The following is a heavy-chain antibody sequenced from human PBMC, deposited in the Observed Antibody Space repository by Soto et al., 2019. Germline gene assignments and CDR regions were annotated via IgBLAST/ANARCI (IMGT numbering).Heavy chain of an antibody. CDR3: ATGSSWGWFDP. J-gene: IGHJ5*02. D-gene: IGHD6-13*01. Sequence: QVQLQESGPGLVKPSETLSLTCTVSGGSISSYYCSWIRQPPGKGLEWIGYIYYSGSTNYNPSLKSRVTISVDTSKNQFSLKLSAVTAADTAVYHCATGSSWGWFDPWGQGTLVTVSS. CDR1: GGSISSYY. CDR2: IYYSGST. V-gene: IGHV4-59*08.